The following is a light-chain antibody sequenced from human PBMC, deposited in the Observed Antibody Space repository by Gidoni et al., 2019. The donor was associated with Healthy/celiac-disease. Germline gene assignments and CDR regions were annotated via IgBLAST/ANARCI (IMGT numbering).Light chain of an antibody. CDR1: QSLLHSNGYNY. Sequence: IVRFQYPLSLPVTPGEPASSSCRSSQSLLHSNGYNYLEWYLQNPGQPPQLLTYLGSNRAARVPERFSGSGSGTDFTLKISRVEAEDVGVYYCMQALQTPLTFGGGTKVEIK. CDR3: MQALQTPLT. J-gene: IGKJ4*01. CDR2: LGS. V-gene: IGKV2-28*01.